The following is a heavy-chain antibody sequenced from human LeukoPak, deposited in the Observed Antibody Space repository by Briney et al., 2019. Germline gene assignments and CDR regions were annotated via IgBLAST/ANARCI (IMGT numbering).Heavy chain of an antibody. V-gene: IGHV4-59*01. Sequence: SETLSLTCAVYGGSFSGYYWSWIRQLPGKGLEWIGYIHYSGSTNYNPSLKSRVTISVDTSKNQFSLKLSSVTAADTAVYYCARSQLRYFDWLLPYWYFDLWGRGTLVTVSS. J-gene: IGHJ2*01. CDR1: GGSFSGYY. D-gene: IGHD3-9*01. CDR3: ARSQLRYFDWLLPYWYFDL. CDR2: IHYSGST.